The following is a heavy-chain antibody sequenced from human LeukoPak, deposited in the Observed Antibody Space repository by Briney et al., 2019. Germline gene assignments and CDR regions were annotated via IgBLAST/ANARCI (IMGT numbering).Heavy chain of an antibody. CDR3: ARVSHIAAAGTFLDY. CDR2: ISSSSSYI. CDR1: GFTFSSYS. V-gene: IGHV3-21*01. J-gene: IGHJ4*02. Sequence: PGGSLRLSCAASGFTFSSYSMNWVRQAPGKGLEWVSSISSSSSYIYYADSVKGRFTISRDNAKNSLYLQMNSLRAEDTAVYYCARVSHIAAAGTFLDYWGQGTLVTVSS. D-gene: IGHD6-13*01.